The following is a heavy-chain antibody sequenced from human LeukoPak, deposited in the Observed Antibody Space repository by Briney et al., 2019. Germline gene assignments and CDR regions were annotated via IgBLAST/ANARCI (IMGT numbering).Heavy chain of an antibody. D-gene: IGHD2-15*01. Sequence: SETLSLTCSVSGGSISSSSHFWGWIRQPPGKGLEWIGSIYYSGNTYYNPPLESRDTMSVDTSNNYFSLTVTSVAAADTAMCYCARHENIVVVASATAFDYWGEGTLVTVSS. CDR3: ARHENIVVVASATAFDY. CDR2: IYYSGNT. J-gene: IGHJ4*02. CDR1: GGSISSSSHF. V-gene: IGHV4-39*01.